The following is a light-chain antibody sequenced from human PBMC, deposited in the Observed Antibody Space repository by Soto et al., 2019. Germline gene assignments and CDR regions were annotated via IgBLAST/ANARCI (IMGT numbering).Light chain of an antibody. CDR3: QHCGSSPPYT. V-gene: IGKV3-20*01. CDR1: QSVSSTY. Sequence: EIVLTQSPGTLSLSPGERATLSCRASQSVSSTYLAWYQQKPGQAPRLLIYGSSRRATGIPDRFSGSGSGTDFTLTISRLQPEDFAVYYCQHCGSSPPYTFGQGTKLEIK. CDR2: GSS. J-gene: IGKJ2*01.